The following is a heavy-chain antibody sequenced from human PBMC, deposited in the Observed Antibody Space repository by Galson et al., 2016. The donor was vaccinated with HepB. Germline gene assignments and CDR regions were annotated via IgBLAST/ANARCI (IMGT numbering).Heavy chain of an antibody. V-gene: IGHV4-4*07. CDR2: LYSSGST. D-gene: IGHD1-1*01. J-gene: IGHJ5*02. CDR1: GGSVTNHY. CDR3: ARDVWRQKWEKNWFDL. Sequence: SETLSLTCTVSGGSVTNHYWAWIRQPAGKGLEWIGRLYSSGSTNYNPSLKRRLAMSIDTSKNHFTLKLNSVTAADTGVYYCARDVWRQKWEKNWFDLWGQGTLVTVSS.